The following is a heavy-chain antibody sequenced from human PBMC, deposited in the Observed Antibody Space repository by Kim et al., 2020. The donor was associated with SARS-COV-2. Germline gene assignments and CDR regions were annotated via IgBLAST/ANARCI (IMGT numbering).Heavy chain of an antibody. D-gene: IGHD3-10*01. J-gene: IGHJ3*02. CDR3: ARDRWGYYYGSGSPDAFDI. Sequence: RVTIPVDTSKNQFSLKLSSVTAADTAVYYCARDRWGYYYGSGSPDAFDIWGQGTMVTVSS. V-gene: IGHV4-31*02.